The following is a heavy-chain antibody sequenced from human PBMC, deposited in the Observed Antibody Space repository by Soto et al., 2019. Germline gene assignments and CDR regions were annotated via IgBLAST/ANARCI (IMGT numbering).Heavy chain of an antibody. J-gene: IGHJ5*02. CDR1: VASISGFY. CDR2: IYATGTT. CDR3: VRDGTKTLRDWFDP. D-gene: IGHD1-1*01. Sequence: SETLSLTCTVSVASISGFYWSWIRKSAGEGLEWIGRIYATGTTDYNPSLKSRVMMSVDTSKKQFSLKLRSVTAADTAVYYCVRDGTKTLRDWFDPWGQGISVTVSS. V-gene: IGHV4-4*07.